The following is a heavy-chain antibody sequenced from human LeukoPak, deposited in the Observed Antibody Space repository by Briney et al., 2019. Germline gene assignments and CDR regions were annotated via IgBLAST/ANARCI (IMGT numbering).Heavy chain of an antibody. Sequence: GASVKVSCKASGGTFSSYAISWVRQAPGQGLEWMGRIIPILGIANYAQKFQGRVTITADKSTSTAYMELSSLRSEDTAVYYCARWGAREKHYYDSSGYYFDYWGQGTLVTVSS. CDR2: IIPILGIA. J-gene: IGHJ4*02. D-gene: IGHD3-22*01. CDR3: ARWGAREKHYYDSSGYYFDY. V-gene: IGHV1-69*04. CDR1: GGTFSSYA.